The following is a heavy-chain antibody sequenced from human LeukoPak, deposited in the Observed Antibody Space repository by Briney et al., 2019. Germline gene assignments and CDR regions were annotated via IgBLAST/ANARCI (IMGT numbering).Heavy chain of an antibody. Sequence: GASVKVSCKASGGTFSSYAISWVRQAPGQGLEWMGGIIPIFGTANYAQKFQGRVTITADESTSTAYMELSSLRSEDTAVYYCARVGSSPYLPFDYWGQGTLVTVSS. CDR2: IIPIFGTA. CDR3: ARVGSSPYLPFDY. V-gene: IGHV1-69*13. CDR1: GGTFSSYA. J-gene: IGHJ4*02. D-gene: IGHD2/OR15-2a*01.